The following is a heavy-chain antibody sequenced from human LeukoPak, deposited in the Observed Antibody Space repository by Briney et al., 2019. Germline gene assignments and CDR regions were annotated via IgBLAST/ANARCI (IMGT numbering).Heavy chain of an antibody. J-gene: IGHJ6*02. V-gene: IGHV1-8*01. Sequence: GASVTVSCKASGYTFTSYDINWVRQATGQGLEWMGWMNPNSGNTGYAQKFQGRVTMTRNTSISTAYMELSSLRSEATAVYYCAIPGPGVAGFGMDVWGQGATVTVSS. D-gene: IGHD2-15*01. CDR1: GYTFTSYD. CDR3: AIPGPGVAGFGMDV. CDR2: MNPNSGNT.